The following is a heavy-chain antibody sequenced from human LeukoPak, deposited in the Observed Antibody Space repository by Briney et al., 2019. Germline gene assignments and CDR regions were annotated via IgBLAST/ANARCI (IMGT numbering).Heavy chain of an antibody. V-gene: IGHV3-7*01. J-gene: IGHJ4*02. CDR3: ARDMAVAGNF. D-gene: IGHD6-19*01. Sequence: GGSLRLSCAASGFTFSSYWTSWVRQAPGKGLEWVANIKQDGSEKYYVDSVKGRFTISRDNAKNSLYLQMNSLRAEDTAVYYCARDMAVAGNFGGQGTLVTVSS. CDR1: GFTFSSYW. CDR2: IKQDGSEK.